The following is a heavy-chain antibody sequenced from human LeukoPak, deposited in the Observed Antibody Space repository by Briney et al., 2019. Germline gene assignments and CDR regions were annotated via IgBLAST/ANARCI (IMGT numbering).Heavy chain of an antibody. CDR3: ARNVQSGLDY. V-gene: IGHV1-46*01. J-gene: IGHJ4*02. CDR1: GYTFTTYY. CDR2: INPSGGST. D-gene: IGHD3-10*01. Sequence: ASVKVSCKASGYTFTTYYIHWVRQAPGQGLEWMGFINPSGGSTSYAQKFQGRATMTRDMSRSTVYMELSSLRSEDTAVYYCARNVQSGLDYWGQGTLVTVSS.